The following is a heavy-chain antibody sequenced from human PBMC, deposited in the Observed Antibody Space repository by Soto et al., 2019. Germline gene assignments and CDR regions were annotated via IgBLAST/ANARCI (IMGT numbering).Heavy chain of an antibody. Sequence: QVQLVESGGGVVQPGRSLRLSCAASGFSFSTYGMHWVRQAPGQGLEWVAVISYDGRNKYYADSVKGRFTISRDNSKNTLYLRMNCLRAGDTAVYYCAKDHGNGMDVWGQGTTVTVSS. CDR3: AKDHGNGMDV. J-gene: IGHJ6*02. D-gene: IGHD2-8*01. CDR1: GFSFSTYG. CDR2: ISYDGRNK. V-gene: IGHV3-30*18.